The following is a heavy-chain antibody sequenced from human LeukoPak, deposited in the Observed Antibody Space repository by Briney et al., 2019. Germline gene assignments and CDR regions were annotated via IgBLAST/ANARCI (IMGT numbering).Heavy chain of an antibody. J-gene: IGHJ5*02. Sequence: PSETLSLTCIVSGGSIRTSAYYWGWIRQTPGKGLEWIGIIHYSGSTYYNPSLKSRVTISVETSQFSLNLMSVTPADTAMYYCARDNAASYYSWFGTWGQGIMVTVSS. CDR2: IHYSGST. CDR3: ARDNAASYYSWFGT. V-gene: IGHV4-39*07. D-gene: IGHD3-10*01. CDR1: GGSIRTSAYY.